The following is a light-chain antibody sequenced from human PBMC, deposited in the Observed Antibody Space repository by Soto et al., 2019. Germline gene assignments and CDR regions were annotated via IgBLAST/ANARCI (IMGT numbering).Light chain of an antibody. CDR1: SSDVGGYNF. J-gene: IGLJ1*01. CDR3: QSYDISLSGSYV. V-gene: IGLV2-14*01. Sequence: QSALTQPASVSGSPGQSITISCTGTSSDVGGYNFVSWYQQNPGRAPKLMIYEVSNRPSGVSDRFSGSKSGNTASLTISGLQAEDEGDYYYQSYDISLSGSYVFGTGTKLTVL. CDR2: EVS.